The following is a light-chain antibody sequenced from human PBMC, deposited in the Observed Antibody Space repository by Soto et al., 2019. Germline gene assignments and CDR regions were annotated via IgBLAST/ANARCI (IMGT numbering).Light chain of an antibody. J-gene: IGLJ3*02. CDR2: DVT. CDR1: SSDVGTHGY. Sequence: QSALTQPPSASGSPGQSVTISCTGTSSDVGTHGYVSWYQQHAGKAPKLMIYDVTKRPSGVSDRFSGSKSANTASLTVSALQAEDEADYYCMCYAGGNNWVFGGGTKLTVL. CDR3: MCYAGGNNWV. V-gene: IGLV2-8*01.